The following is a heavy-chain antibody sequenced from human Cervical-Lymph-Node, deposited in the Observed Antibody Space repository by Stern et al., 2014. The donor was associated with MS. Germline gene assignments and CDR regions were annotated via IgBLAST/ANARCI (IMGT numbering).Heavy chain of an antibody. D-gene: IGHD6-19*01. Sequence: QVQLQESGPGLVRPSETLSLTCSVSGASMTNYYWSLVRQPPGQGLEWIGYIYYNDNTNYNPSLSRRVTISLDTSKNHFSLTLRSLTAADTAVYYCASSRGSGLQGFYYYGMDVWGQGTTVTVSS. V-gene: IGHV4-59*01. J-gene: IGHJ6*02. CDR2: IYYNDNT. CDR3: ASSRGSGLQGFYYYGMDV. CDR1: GASMTNYY.